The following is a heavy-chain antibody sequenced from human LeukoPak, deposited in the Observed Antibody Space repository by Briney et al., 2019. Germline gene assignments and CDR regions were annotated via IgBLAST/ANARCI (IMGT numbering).Heavy chain of an antibody. V-gene: IGHV1-69*04. Sequence: SVKVSCKASGGTFSSYAISWVRQAPGQGLEWMGRIIPILGIANYAQKFQGRVTITADKSTSTAYMELSSLRSEDTAVYYCASPSISLNYYYYGMDVWGQGTLVTVSS. CDR1: GGTFSSYA. CDR3: ASPSISLNYYYYGMDV. D-gene: IGHD6-6*01. J-gene: IGHJ6*02. CDR2: IIPILGIA.